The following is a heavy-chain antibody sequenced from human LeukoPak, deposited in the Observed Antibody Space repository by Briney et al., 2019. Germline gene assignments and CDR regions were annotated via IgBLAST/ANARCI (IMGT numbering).Heavy chain of an antibody. V-gene: IGHV3-23*01. CDR2: ISGSGGST. D-gene: IGHD3-3*01. Sequence: GGSLRLCCAASGFTFSSYAMSWVRQAPGKGLEWVSAISGSGGSTYYADSVKGRFTISRDNSKNTLYLQMNSLRAEDTAVYYCARHITIFGGFDYWGQGTLVTVSS. CDR3: ARHITIFGGFDY. CDR1: GFTFSSYA. J-gene: IGHJ4*02.